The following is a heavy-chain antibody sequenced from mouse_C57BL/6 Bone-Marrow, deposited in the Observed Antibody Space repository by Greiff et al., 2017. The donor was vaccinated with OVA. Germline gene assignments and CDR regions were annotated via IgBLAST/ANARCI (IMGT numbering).Heavy chain of an antibody. D-gene: IGHD3-1*01. Sequence: EVKVEESGGGLVQPGGSLRLSCATSGFTFTDYYMSWVRQPPGKALAWLGFIRNKANGYTTEYSASVKGRFTISRDNSQSILYLQMNTLRAEDSATYYCARDRAGFYAMDYWGQGTSVTVSS. V-gene: IGHV7-3*02. CDR3: ARDRAGFYAMDY. CDR1: GFTFTDYY. CDR2: IRNKANGYTT. J-gene: IGHJ4*01.